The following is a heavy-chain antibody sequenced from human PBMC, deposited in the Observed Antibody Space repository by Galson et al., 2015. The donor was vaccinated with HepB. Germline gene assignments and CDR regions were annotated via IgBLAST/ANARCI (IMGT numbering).Heavy chain of an antibody. CDR1: GTSISGYH. V-gene: IGHV4-4*07. J-gene: IGHJ5*02. D-gene: IGHD2-2*01. Sequence: ETLSLTCTVSGTSISGYHWTWIRQPAGKGLEWIGRVHMRGTTKFNPSLKSRVAMSADTSRNQFSLELTSVTAADTAMYYCARCAPGTSCYDWFDPWGQGTLVTVSS. CDR3: ARCAPGTSCYDWFDP. CDR2: VHMRGTT.